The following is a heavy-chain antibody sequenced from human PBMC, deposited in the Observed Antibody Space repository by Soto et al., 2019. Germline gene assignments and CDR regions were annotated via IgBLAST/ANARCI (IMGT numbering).Heavy chain of an antibody. CDR3: ARSSSIAARPGYYGMDV. D-gene: IGHD6-6*01. CDR1: GGSFSGYY. V-gene: IGHV4-34*01. CDR2: INHSGST. Sequence: SETLSLTCAVYGGSFSGYYWSWIRQPPGKGLEWIGEINHSGSTNYNPSLKSRVTMSVDTSKNQFSLKLSSVTAADTAVYYCARSSSIAARPGYYGMDVWGQGTTLTVSS. J-gene: IGHJ6*02.